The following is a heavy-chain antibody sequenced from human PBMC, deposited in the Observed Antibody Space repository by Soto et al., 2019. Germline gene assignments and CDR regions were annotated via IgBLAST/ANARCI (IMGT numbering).Heavy chain of an antibody. D-gene: IGHD3-3*01. CDR1: GGSFSGYY. CDR3: ARGRYYDFWSGGYGMDV. CDR2: INHSGST. Sequence: LSLTCAVYGGSFSGYYWSWIRQPPGKGLEWIGEINHSGSTNYNPSLKSRVTISVDTSKNQFSLKLSSVTAADTAVYYCARGRYYDFWSGGYGMDVWGQGTTVTVSS. J-gene: IGHJ6*02. V-gene: IGHV4-34*01.